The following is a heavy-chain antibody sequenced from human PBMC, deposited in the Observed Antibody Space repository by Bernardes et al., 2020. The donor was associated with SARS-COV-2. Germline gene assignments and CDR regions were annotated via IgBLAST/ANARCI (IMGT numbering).Heavy chain of an antibody. Sequence: TLSLTCAVSGGSISSSNWWSWVRQPPGKGLEWIGEIYHSGSTNYNPSLKSRVTISVDKSKNQFSLKLSSVTAADTAVYYCARLYYDYVWGSYRYPHSYYYGMDVWGQGTTVTVSS. CDR1: GGSISSSNW. D-gene: IGHD3-16*02. CDR2: IYHSGST. V-gene: IGHV4-4*02. CDR3: ARLYYDYVWGSYRYPHSYYYGMDV. J-gene: IGHJ6*02.